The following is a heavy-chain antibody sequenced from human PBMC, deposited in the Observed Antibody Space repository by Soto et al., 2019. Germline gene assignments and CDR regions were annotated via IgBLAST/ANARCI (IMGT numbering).Heavy chain of an antibody. V-gene: IGHV4-39*01. CDR1: GDSITKSVYY. Sequence: LQLQESGPGLVKPSDTLSLTCTVSGDSITKSVYYWAWVRQTPGKGLEWIASVYYAGNAYYNPSLQSRVTISVDASRSQFSLELQSVTAADSAVYYCARVPYYGSGGDGPYYFDYWGQATLVTVSS. J-gene: IGHJ4*02. D-gene: IGHD2-15*01. CDR3: ARVPYYGSGGDGPYYFDY. CDR2: VYYAGNA.